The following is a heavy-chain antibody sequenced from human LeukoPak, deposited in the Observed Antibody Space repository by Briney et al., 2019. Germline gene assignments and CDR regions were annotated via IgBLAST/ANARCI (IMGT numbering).Heavy chain of an antibody. CDR3: ARGGLPRENWFDP. D-gene: IGHD3/OR15-3a*01. Sequence: PSETLSLTCTVSGGSISSGGYYWSWIRQQPGKGLEWIGYIYYSGSTNYNPSLKSRVTMSVDTSKNQFSLKLTSVTAADTAVYYCARGGLPRENWFDPWGQGTLVTVSS. J-gene: IGHJ5*02. V-gene: IGHV4-61*08. CDR2: IYYSGST. CDR1: GGSISSGGYY.